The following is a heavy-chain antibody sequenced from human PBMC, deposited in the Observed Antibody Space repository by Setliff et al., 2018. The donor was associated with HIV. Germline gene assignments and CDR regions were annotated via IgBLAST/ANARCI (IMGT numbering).Heavy chain of an antibody. CDR1: GFTFSNYE. J-gene: IGHJ4*02. V-gene: IGHV3-48*03. Sequence: PGGSLRLSCAASGFTFSNYEMNWVRQAPAKGLEWVSCISSSGTTIYSADSVKGRFTISRDNAKNSLYLQMTSLTAEDTAVYYCARDVSWRVRTYIDYWGQGALVTVSS. D-gene: IGHD1-1*01. CDR2: ISSSGTTI. CDR3: ARDVSWRVRTYIDY.